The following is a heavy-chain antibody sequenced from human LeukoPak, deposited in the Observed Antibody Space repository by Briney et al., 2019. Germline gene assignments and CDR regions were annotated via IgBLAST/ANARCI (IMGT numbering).Heavy chain of an antibody. CDR2: IYYSGST. CDR3: ARWGSNMAREKGDH. V-gene: IGHV4-59*01. J-gene: IGHJ4*02. Sequence: SETLSLTCTVSGGSISSYYWSWIRQPPGKGLEWIGYIYYSGSTNYNPSLKSRVTISIDTSKNQFSLKLSSVTAADTAVYYCARWGSNMAREKGDHWGQGTLVTVSS. CDR1: GGSISSYY. D-gene: IGHD3-10*01.